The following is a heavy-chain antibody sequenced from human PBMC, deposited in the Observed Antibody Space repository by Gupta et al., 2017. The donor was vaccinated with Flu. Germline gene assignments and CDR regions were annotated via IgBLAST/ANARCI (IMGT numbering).Heavy chain of an antibody. V-gene: IGHV4-39*01. CDR1: GGSISSSSYY. J-gene: IGHJ4*02. D-gene: IGHD3-22*01. Sequence: QLQLQESGPGLVKPSETLSLTCTVSGGSISSSSYYWGWIRQPPGKGLEWIGSIYYSGSTYYNPSLKSRVTISVDTSKNQFSLKLSSVTAADTAVYYCASQLSDYYDSSGSNDYWGQGTLVTVSS. CDR2: IYYSGST. CDR3: ASQLSDYYDSSGSNDY.